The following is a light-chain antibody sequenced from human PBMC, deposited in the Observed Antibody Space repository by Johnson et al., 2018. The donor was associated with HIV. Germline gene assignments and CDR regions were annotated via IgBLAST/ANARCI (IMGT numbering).Light chain of an antibody. V-gene: IGLV1-51*01. Sequence: QFVLTQPPSMSAAPGQRVTISCSGSSSNIGNNYVSWYQQVPGAAPKLLIYDNDKRPSGISDRFSASKSGTSATLGITGLQTGDEADYYCGTWDSSLSAGYVFGTGTKVTVL. CDR2: DND. CDR1: SSNIGNNY. CDR3: GTWDSSLSAGYV. J-gene: IGLJ1*01.